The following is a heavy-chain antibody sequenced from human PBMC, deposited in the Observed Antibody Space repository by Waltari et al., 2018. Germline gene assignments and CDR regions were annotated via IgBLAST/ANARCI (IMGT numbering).Heavy chain of an antibody. Sequence: QVQLQQWGAGLLKPSETLSLTCTVYGGSFSGFYWSWIRQPPGKGLEWLGDINHSGSANYNPSLKSRVTISVDTSKNQFSLKLSSVTAADTAVYYCARGRTYYSAGVLDSGYYFDFWGRGTLVSVSS. CDR1: GGSFSGFY. D-gene: IGHD6-25*01. V-gene: IGHV4-34*01. CDR2: INHSGSA. J-gene: IGHJ2*01. CDR3: ARGRTYYSAGVLDSGYYFDF.